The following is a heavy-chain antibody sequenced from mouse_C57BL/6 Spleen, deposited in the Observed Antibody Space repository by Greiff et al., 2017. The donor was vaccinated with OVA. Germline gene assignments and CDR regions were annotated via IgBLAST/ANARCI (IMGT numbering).Heavy chain of an antibody. CDR3: ARYNYYGSSRGYFDY. Sequence: EVQRVESGGGLVQPGGSLSLSCAASGFTFTDYYMSWVRQPPGKALEWLGFIRNKANGYTTEYSASVKGRFTISRDNSQSILYLQMNALRAEDSATYYCARYNYYGSSRGYFDYWGQGTTLTVSS. CDR2: IRNKANGYTT. V-gene: IGHV7-3*01. J-gene: IGHJ2*01. D-gene: IGHD1-1*01. CDR1: GFTFTDYY.